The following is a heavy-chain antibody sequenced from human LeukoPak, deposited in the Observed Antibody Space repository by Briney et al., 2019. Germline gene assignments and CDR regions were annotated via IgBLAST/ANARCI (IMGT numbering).Heavy chain of an antibody. CDR3: ARRRYYYDSSGYYL. CDR2: IHISGST. D-gene: IGHD3-22*01. Sequence: SETLSLTCTVSGGSINSGSYCWSWIRQSAGKGLEWIGHIHISGSTNYNPSLKSRVTISVDTSKNQFSLKLSSVTAADTAVYYCARRRYYYDSSGYYLWGQGTLVTVSS. CDR1: GGSINSGSYC. J-gene: IGHJ4*02. V-gene: IGHV4-61*09.